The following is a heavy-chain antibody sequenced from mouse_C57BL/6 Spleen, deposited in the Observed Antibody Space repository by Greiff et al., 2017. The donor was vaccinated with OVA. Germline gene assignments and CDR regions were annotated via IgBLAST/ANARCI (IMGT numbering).Heavy chain of an antibody. CDR1: GYTFTDYN. V-gene: IGHV1-18*01. J-gene: IGHJ3*01. CDR3: ARSHSAWFAY. CDR2: INPNNGGT. Sequence: VQLQQSGPELVKPGASVKIPCKASGYTFTDYNMDWVKQSPGKSLEWIGDINPNNGGTIYNQKFKGKATLTVDTSSSTAYMELRSLTSEDTAVYYCARSHSAWFAYWGQGTLVTVSA. D-gene: IGHD3-1*01.